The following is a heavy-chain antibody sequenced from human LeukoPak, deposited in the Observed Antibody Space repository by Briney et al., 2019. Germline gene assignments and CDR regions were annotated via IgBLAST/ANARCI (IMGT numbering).Heavy chain of an antibody. D-gene: IGHD5-18*01. V-gene: IGHV1-2*02. Sequence: GASVKVSCKASGYTFTGYYMHWVRQAPGQGLEWMGWINPNSGGTNYAQKFQGRVTMTRDTSISTAYMELSRLRSDDTAVYYCARDDKRYSYAVGPYYYYMDVWGKGTTVTVSS. CDR3: ARDDKRYSYAVGPYYYYMDV. CDR2: INPNSGGT. CDR1: GYTFTGYY. J-gene: IGHJ6*03.